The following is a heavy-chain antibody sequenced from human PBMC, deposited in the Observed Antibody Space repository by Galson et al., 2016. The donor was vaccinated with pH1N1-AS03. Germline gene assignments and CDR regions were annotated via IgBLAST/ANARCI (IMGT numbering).Heavy chain of an antibody. CDR3: ATDGPRGSLSS. D-gene: IGHD6-6*01. V-gene: IGHV1-69-2*01. CDR1: GYTFTDYN. J-gene: IGHJ4*02. Sequence: VKVSCKVSGYTFTDYNMHRVQQAPGKGLEWMGLVDPDTSKTKYAEKFQGRVTITADTSRDTAYMDLSGLRSADTAIYYCATDGPRGSLSSWGQGTLVTVSS. CDR2: VDPDTSKT.